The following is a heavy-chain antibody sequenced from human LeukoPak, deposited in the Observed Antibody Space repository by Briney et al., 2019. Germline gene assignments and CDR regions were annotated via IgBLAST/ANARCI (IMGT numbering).Heavy chain of an antibody. Sequence: PSETLSLTCAVSGYSISSGYYWGWIRQPPGKGLEWTGSIYHSGSTYYNPSLKSRVTISVDTSKNQFSLKLSSVTAADTAVYYCARHGSKSLEWLLWESYYFDYWGQGTLVTVSS. CDR2: IYHSGST. V-gene: IGHV4-38-2*01. D-gene: IGHD3-3*01. CDR1: GYSISSGYY. CDR3: ARHGSKSLEWLLWESYYFDY. J-gene: IGHJ4*02.